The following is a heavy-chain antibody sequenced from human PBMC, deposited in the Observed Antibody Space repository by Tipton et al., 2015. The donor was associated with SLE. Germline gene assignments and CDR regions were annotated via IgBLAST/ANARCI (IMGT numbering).Heavy chain of an antibody. CDR3: ARGTSIVVVPAAPTD. J-gene: IGHJ4*02. D-gene: IGHD2-2*01. Sequence: TLSLTCTVSGGSISGYYWSWIRQPPGKGLEWIGYIYYSGTTNYSPSLRSRVTMSVDTSKNQCSLKLSSVTAADTAVYYCARGTSIVVVPAAPTDWGQGTLVTVSS. V-gene: IGHV4-59*01. CDR1: GGSISGYY. CDR2: IYYSGTT.